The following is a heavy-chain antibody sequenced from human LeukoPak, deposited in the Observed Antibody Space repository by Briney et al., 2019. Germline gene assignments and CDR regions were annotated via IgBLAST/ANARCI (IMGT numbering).Heavy chain of an antibody. D-gene: IGHD1-26*01. CDR3: ARHEYSGSYYGLSWFDP. Sequence: SETLSLTCTVSGGSISRSGYYWGWIRQPPGKGLEWIASIYYSGSTYYNPSLKSRVTISVDTSKNQLSLKLSSLTAADTAVYYCARHEYSGSYYGLSWFDPWGQGTLVTVSS. CDR1: GGSISRSGYY. CDR2: IYYSGST. V-gene: IGHV4-39*01. J-gene: IGHJ5*02.